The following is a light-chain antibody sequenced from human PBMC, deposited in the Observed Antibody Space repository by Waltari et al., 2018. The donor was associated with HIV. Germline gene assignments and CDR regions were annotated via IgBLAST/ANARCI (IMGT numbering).Light chain of an antibody. CDR1: QSLVDTDGTTT. J-gene: IGKJ5*01. CDR3: MQATHWSIT. CDR2: RVS. Sequence: DVVMTQSQLSLPVTLGQPASISCRSSQSLVDTDGTTTLNWFQQRPGQSPRRLIYRVSDRDSGVPDRFSGSGSGTDFTRKTSRVEADDIGIYYCMQATHWSITFGQGTRREIK. V-gene: IGKV2-30*01.